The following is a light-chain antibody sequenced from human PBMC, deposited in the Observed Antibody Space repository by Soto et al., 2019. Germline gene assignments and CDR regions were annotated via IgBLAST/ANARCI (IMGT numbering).Light chain of an antibody. CDR3: TLHAGSKNYV. J-gene: IGLJ1*01. CDR1: SSDVGGYNY. Sequence: QSVLTQPPSASGPPGQSVTISCTGTSSDVGGYNYVSWYQQHPGKAPKLIISEVSKWPSGVPDRFSGSKSGNTASLTVSGLQAEDEADYYCTLHAGSKNYVVGTGTKV. CDR2: EVS. V-gene: IGLV2-8*01.